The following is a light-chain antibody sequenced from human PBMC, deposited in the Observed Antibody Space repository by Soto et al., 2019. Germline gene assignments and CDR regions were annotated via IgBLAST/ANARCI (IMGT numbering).Light chain of an antibody. CDR1: QSVSSN. CDR2: GAS. J-gene: IGKJ4*01. V-gene: IGKV3-15*01. CDR3: QQYNNWPPLT. Sequence: EIVMTQSPATLSVSPGERATLSCRASQSVSSNLAWYQQKPGQAPRLLIYGASTRATGIPARFSGSGSGTEFTLTIRGLQSGDFAVYYCQQYNNWPPLTFGGGTKVEIK.